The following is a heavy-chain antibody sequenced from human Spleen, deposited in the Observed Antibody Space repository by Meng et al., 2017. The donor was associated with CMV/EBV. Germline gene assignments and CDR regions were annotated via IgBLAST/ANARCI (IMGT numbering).Heavy chain of an antibody. J-gene: IGHJ5*02. Sequence: SETLSLTFTVSGDSITTYYWSWIRQPPGKGLQWIGYIYYNGGTNYNPSLKSRVTISVDTSKNHFSLKLSSVTAADTAVYYCARGPRGYSYEKDWFDPWGQGTLVTVSS. V-gene: IGHV4-59*01. D-gene: IGHD5-18*01. CDR3: ARGPRGYSYEKDWFDP. CDR2: IYYNGGT. CDR1: GDSITTYY.